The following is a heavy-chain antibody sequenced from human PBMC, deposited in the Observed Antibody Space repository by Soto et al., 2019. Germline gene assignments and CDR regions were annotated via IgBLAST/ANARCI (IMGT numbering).Heavy chain of an antibody. D-gene: IGHD2-15*01. CDR2: IIGIGTST. V-gene: IGHV3-23*01. CDR3: AKGQKILSHYYGMDV. J-gene: IGHJ6*02. Sequence: PGGSLRLSCAASGFTFSSYTMTWVRQAPGKGLEWISVIIGIGTSTYYADSVKGRFTISRDNSKNTLYLQMNSLRAEDTAVYYCAKGQKILSHYYGMDVWAQGTRAPV. CDR1: GFTFSSYT.